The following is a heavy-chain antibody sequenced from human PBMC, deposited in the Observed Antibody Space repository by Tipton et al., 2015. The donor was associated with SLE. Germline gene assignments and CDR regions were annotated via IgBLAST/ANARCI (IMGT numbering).Heavy chain of an antibody. Sequence: SLRLSCAASGFTFDDYAMHWVRQAPGKGLEWVSGISWNSGSIGYADSVKGRFTISRDNAKNSLFLQMNSLRAEDTAVFYCARDGTVFGDDGVFDIWGQWTMLSFSS. CDR2: ISWNSGSI. J-gene: IGHJ3*02. D-gene: IGHD2-21*02. CDR3: ARDGTVFGDDGVFDI. CDR1: GFTFDDYA. V-gene: IGHV3-9*01.